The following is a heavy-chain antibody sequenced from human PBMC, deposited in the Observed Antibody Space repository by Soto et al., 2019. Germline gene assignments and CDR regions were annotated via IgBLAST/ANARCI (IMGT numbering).Heavy chain of an antibody. CDR1: GFTFTAYY. J-gene: IGHJ4*02. Sequence: SVKVSCKASGFTFTAYYVHWVRQAPGQGLEWMGWINPNTGDTNYAQKFEGRVTMTGDTSISTAYMELNGLRSDDTAVYFCARDRPPDYWGQGSLVTVSS. CDR2: INPNTGDT. V-gene: IGHV1-2*02. CDR3: ARDRPPDY.